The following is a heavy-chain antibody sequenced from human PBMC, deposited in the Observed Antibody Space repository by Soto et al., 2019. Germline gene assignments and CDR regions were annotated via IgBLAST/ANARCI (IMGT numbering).Heavy chain of an antibody. CDR1: GYSFTSYW. CDR3: ARLPTFITIFEVGYYYYGMDV. Sequence: PGESLKISCKGSGYSFTSYWISWVRQMPGKGLEWMGRIDPSDSYTNYSPSFQGHVTISADKSISTAYLQWSSLKASDTAMYYCARLPTFITIFEVGYYYYGMDVWGQGTTVTVSS. CDR2: IDPSDSYT. V-gene: IGHV5-10-1*01. D-gene: IGHD3-3*01. J-gene: IGHJ6*02.